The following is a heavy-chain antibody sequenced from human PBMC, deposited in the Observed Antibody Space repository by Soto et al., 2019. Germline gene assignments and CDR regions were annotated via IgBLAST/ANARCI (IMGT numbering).Heavy chain of an antibody. D-gene: IGHD3-9*01. Sequence: AASVKVSCKASGGTFNSYAISWVRQAPGRGLEWMGGIIPIFGTANYAQKFQGRVTITADESTSTAYMELSSLRSEDTAVYYCARGWSYDILTGYSYWGQGTLVTVSS. J-gene: IGHJ4*02. CDR3: ARGWSYDILTGYSY. V-gene: IGHV1-69*13. CDR2: IIPIFGTA. CDR1: GGTFNSYA.